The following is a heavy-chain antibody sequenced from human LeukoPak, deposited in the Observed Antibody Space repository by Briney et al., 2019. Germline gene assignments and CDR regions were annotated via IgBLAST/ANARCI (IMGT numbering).Heavy chain of an antibody. V-gene: IGHV1-2*06. CDR2: INPNSGGT. CDR1: GYTFTGYY. J-gene: IGHJ4*02. CDR3: ARDGYAGSSWYGY. Sequence: ASVKVSCKASGYTFTGYYMHWVRQAPGQGLEWKGRINPNSGGTNYAQKFQGRVTMTRDTSISTAYMELSRLRSDDTAVYYCARDGYAGSSWYGYWGQGTLVTVSS. D-gene: IGHD6-13*01.